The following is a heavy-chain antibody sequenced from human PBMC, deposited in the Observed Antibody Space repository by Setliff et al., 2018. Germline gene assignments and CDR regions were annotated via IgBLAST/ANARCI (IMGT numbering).Heavy chain of an antibody. CDR1: GFTFNTYW. Sequence: GGSLRLSCAGSGFTFNTYWMTWVRQAPGKGLEWVASITHDGSKTYILDSVKGRFTISRDISKNTLYLQMNSLRAEDTAVNYCAREAVIDYGGNSDAFDIWGQGTMVTVSS. CDR3: AREAVIDYGGNSDAFDI. D-gene: IGHD4-17*01. CDR2: ITHDGSKT. J-gene: IGHJ3*02. V-gene: IGHV3-7*01.